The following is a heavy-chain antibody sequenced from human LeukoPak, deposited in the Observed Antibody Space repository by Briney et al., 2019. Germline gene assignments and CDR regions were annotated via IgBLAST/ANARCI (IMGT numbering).Heavy chain of an antibody. CDR3: ARVLSLYYYYYMDV. CDR1: GCTFSSYD. V-gene: IGHV1-69*13. D-gene: IGHD2/OR15-2a*01. Sequence: SVKVSCKASGCTFSSYDISWVRQAHGQGLEWMGGISPILGTANYAQKFQGRVTITADESTSTAYMELSSLRSEDTAVYYCARVLSLYYYYYMDVWGKGTTVTVSS. J-gene: IGHJ6*03. CDR2: ISPILGTA.